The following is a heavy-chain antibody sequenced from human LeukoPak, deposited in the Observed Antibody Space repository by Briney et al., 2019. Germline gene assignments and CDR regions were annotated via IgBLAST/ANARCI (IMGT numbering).Heavy chain of an antibody. CDR3: ARDQGNYYYDRSCYCSS. J-gene: IGHJ5*02. CDR1: GFPISGGYY. CDR2: VYHSGST. D-gene: IGHD2-2*01. Sequence: SETLSLTCTVSGFPISGGYYWGWFRQPPGQGLEWLGSVYHSGSTYYNPSLRSRLSLTMDTYKNQFSLNLKSVTAADTAVYYCARDQGNYYYDRSCYCSSWGQGTLVTVSS. V-gene: IGHV4-38-2*02.